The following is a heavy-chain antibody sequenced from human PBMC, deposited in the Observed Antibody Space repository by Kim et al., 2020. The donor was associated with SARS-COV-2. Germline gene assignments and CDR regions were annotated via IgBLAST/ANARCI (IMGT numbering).Heavy chain of an antibody. CDR3: AGGVSGSYHFSD. CDR2: IYYSGSSNSGST. CDR1: GGSISNYY. J-gene: IGHJ4*02. Sequence: SETLSLTCSVSGGSISNYYWSWIRQSPGKGLEWIGYIYYSGSSNSGSTNYHPSLKSRVTIAAVTSKNEFSLKLSTVTEADTAVYYCAGGVSGSYHFSDWGQGTLVTVSS. V-gene: IGHV4-59*13. D-gene: IGHD3-10*01.